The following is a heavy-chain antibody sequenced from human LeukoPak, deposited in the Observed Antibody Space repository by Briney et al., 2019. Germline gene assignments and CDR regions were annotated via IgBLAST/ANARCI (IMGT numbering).Heavy chain of an antibody. CDR3: ARVTSDDILTGSLYH. V-gene: IGHV1-69*06. D-gene: IGHD3-9*01. CDR2: IIPIFGTA. J-gene: IGHJ5*02. CDR1: GGTFSSYA. Sequence: GASVKVSCKASGGTFSSYAISWVRQAPGQGLEWMGGIIPIFGTANYAQKFQGRVTITADKSTSTAYMELSSLRSEDTAVYYCARVTSDDILTGSLYHWGQGTLVTVSS.